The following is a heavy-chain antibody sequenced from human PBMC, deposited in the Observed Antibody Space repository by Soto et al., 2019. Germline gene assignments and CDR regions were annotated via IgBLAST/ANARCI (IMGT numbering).Heavy chain of an antibody. CDR1: GGTFSSYT. CDR3: ARLEGYCSSTSCYGHAFDI. Sequence: QVQLVQSGAAVKKPGSSVKVSCKASGGTFSSYTISWVRQAPGQGLEWMGRIIPILGIANYAQKFQGRVTITADKSTSTAYMELSSLRSEDTAVYYCARLEGYCSSTSCYGHAFDIWGQGTMVTVSS. J-gene: IGHJ3*02. V-gene: IGHV1-69*02. CDR2: IIPILGIA. D-gene: IGHD2-2*01.